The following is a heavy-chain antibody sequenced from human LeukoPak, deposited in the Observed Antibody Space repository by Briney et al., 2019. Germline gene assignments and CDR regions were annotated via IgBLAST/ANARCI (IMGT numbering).Heavy chain of an antibody. CDR3: AKDHESDGYPCLDH. Sequence: GGSLRLSYAASGFTFSNAWMSWVRQAPGKGLEWVSTISASGPYYADAVRGRFTISRDNSRNTLSLQMDSLRAEDTAVYYCAKDHESDGYPCLDHWGLGTLVTVSS. J-gene: IGHJ4*02. CDR1: GFTFSNAW. V-gene: IGHV3-23*01. D-gene: IGHD3-22*01. CDR2: ISASGP.